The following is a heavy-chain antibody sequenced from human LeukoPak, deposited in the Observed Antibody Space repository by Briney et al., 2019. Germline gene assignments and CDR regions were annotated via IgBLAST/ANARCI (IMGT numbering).Heavy chain of an antibody. CDR3: ARGGYDSSGYYTDFDY. Sequence: ASVKVSRKASGGTFSSYAISWVRQAPGQGLEWMGGIIPIFGTANYAQKFQGRVTITTDESTSTAYMELSSLRSEDTAVYYCARGGYDSSGYYTDFDYWGQGTLVTVSS. J-gene: IGHJ4*02. V-gene: IGHV1-69*05. D-gene: IGHD3-22*01. CDR2: IIPIFGTA. CDR1: GGTFSSYA.